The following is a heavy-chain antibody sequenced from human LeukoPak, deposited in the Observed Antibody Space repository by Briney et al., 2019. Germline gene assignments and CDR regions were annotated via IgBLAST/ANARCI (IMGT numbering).Heavy chain of an antibody. V-gene: IGHV3-23*01. CDR3: AKVGAPNRYCSSTSCYDFDY. Sequence: PGGSLRLSCAASGFTFSSYAMSWVRQAPGKGLEWVSAISGSGGSTYYADSVKGRFTISRDNSKNTLYLQMNSLRAEDTAVYYCAKVGAPNRYCSSTSCYDFDYWGQGTLVTVSS. CDR2: ISGSGGST. J-gene: IGHJ4*02. CDR1: GFTFSSYA. D-gene: IGHD2-2*01.